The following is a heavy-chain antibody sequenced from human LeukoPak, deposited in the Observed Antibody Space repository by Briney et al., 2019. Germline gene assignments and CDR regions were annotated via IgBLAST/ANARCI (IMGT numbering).Heavy chain of an antibody. CDR1: GFTFSSYW. CDR2: IKQDGSEK. CDR3: ARVSDSSSWYYYYYGMDV. D-gene: IGHD6-13*01. V-gene: IGHV3-7*01. Sequence: GGSLRLSCAASGFTFSSYWMSWVRQAPGKGLEWVANIKQDGSEKYYVDSVKGRFTISRDNAKNSLYLQMNSLRAEDTAVYYCARVSDSSSWYYYYYGMDVWGQGTTVTVSS. J-gene: IGHJ6*02.